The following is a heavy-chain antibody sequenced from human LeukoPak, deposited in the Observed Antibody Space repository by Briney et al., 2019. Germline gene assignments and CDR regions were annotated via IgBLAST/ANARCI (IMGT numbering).Heavy chain of an antibody. CDR3: ARDTSLSEDYYGSGSPLGAFDI. CDR1: GGSISSYY. CDR2: IYTSGST. J-gene: IGHJ3*02. V-gene: IGHV4-4*07. Sequence: SETLSLTCTVSGGSISSYYWSWIRQPAGKGLEWIGRIYTSGSTNYNPSLKSRVTMSVDTSKNQFSLKLSSVTAADTAVYYCARDTSLSEDYYGSGSPLGAFDIWGQGTMVTVSS. D-gene: IGHD3-10*01.